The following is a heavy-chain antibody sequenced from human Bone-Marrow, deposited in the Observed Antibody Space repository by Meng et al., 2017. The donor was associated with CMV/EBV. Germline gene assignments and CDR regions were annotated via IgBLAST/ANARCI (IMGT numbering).Heavy chain of an antibody. CDR2: INPNSGGT. CDR3: ARDLGIAAAEGFDP. D-gene: IGHD6-13*01. J-gene: IGHJ5*02. V-gene: IGHV1-2*02. CDR1: GYTFTGYY. Sequence: ASVKVSCKASGYTFTGYYMHWVRQAPGQGLEWMGWINPNSGGTIYAQKFQGRVTMTRDTSISTAYMELSRLRSDDTAVYYCARDLGIAAAEGFDPWGQGTLVTGSS.